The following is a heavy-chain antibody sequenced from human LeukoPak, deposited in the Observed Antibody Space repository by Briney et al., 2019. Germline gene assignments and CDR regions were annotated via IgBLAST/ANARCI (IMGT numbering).Heavy chain of an antibody. CDR3: ASLRERSYYARGFDY. V-gene: IGHV4-38-2*02. D-gene: IGHD1-26*01. J-gene: IGHJ4*02. CDR2: LYHSGST. Sequence: SETLSLTCTVSGYSISSGFYWGCIRPPPGKGLEWIGSLYHSGSTYYSPSLKSRITISLDTSKNQFSLKLSSVTAADTAVYHCASLRERSYYARGFDYWGRGTLVTVSS. CDR1: GYSISSGFY.